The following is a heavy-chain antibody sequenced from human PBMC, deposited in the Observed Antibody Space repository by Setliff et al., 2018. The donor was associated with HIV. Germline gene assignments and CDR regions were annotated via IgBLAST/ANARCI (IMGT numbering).Heavy chain of an antibody. V-gene: IGHV4-59*01. J-gene: IGHJ5*02. D-gene: IGHD1-26*01. Sequence: PSETLSLTCTVSGGSISSYYWSWIQQPPGKGLEWIGYIYYRESTNYNPSLKSRVTISVDTSKNQFSLKLSSVTAADTAVYYCAREGLYSGSQINWFDPWGQGTLVTVSS. CDR3: AREGLYSGSQINWFDP. CDR2: IYYREST. CDR1: GGSISSYY.